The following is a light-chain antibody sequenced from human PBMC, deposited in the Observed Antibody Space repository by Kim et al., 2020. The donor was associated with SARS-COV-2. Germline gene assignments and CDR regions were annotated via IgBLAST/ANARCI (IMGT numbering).Light chain of an antibody. CDR1: SNAVGGYNH. CDR2: DVS. Sequence: HSVTISCTENSNAVGGYNHVSWYQQHPGKAPKLRFYDVSKRPSAAPDRFSGSKSGNTASLTISGLQAEDEADYYCCTYAGSYTYVFGTGTKVTVL. J-gene: IGLJ1*01. CDR3: CTYAGSYTYV. V-gene: IGLV2-11*01.